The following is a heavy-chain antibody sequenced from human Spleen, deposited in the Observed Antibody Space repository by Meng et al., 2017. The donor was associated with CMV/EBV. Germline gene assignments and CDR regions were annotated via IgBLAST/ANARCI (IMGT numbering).Heavy chain of an antibody. D-gene: IGHD3-3*01. CDR3: ASPRFLEWSLLDF. V-gene: IGHV4-4*02. J-gene: IGHJ4*02. CDR1: GGSISSSNW. CDR2: IYHSGST. Sequence: SETLSLTCAVSGGSISSSNWWSWVRQPPGKGLEWIGEIYHSGSTNYNPSLKSRVTISVDTSKNQVSLRLRSVTAADTALYYCASPRFLEWSLLDFWGQGALVTVSS.